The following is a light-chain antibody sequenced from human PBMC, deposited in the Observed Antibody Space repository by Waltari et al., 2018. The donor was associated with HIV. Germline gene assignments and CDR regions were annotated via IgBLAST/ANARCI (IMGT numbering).Light chain of an antibody. J-gene: IGKJ2*01. Sequence: DIQMTQSPSSLSASVGDRVTITCRASQSIRDDLAWYQQKPGKAPKRLIYSASSLHSGVPSRFNGSGSATKFTLTISSLQTEDFATYYCLQHNTYPRTFGQGTTVEIK. CDR1: QSIRDD. V-gene: IGKV1-17*01. CDR2: SAS. CDR3: LQHNTYPRT.